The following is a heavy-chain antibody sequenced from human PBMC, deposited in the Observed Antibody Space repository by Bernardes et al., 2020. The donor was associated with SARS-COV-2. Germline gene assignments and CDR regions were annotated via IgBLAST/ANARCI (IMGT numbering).Heavy chain of an antibody. V-gene: IGHV1-46*01. CDR2: INPSGGST. J-gene: IGHJ4*02. CDR1: GYTFTSYY. CDR3: AREVLRLGGDY. D-gene: IGHD5-12*01. Sequence: ASVKVSCKASGYTFTSYYLHWVRQAPGQGLEWMGIINPSGGSTSYAQKFQGRVTMTRDTSTSTVYMELSSLRSEDTAVYYCAREVLRLGGDYWGQGTLVTVSS.